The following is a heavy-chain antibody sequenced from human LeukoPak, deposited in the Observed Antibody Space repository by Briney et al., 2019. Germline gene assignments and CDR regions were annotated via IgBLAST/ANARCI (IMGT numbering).Heavy chain of an antibody. CDR2: ISYDGSNK. CDR1: GFTFSSYG. CDR3: AKGKGYYYYGMDV. V-gene: IGHV3-30*18. Sequence: PGRSLRLSCAASGFTFSSYGMHWVRQAPGKGLEWVAVISYDGSNKYYADSVKGRFTISRDNSKNTLYLQMNSLRAEDTAVYYCAKGKGYYYYGMDVWGQGTTVTVSS. J-gene: IGHJ6*02.